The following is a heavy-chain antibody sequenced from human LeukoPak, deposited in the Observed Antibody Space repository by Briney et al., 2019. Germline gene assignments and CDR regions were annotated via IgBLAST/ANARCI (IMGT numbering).Heavy chain of an antibody. D-gene: IGHD3-22*01. CDR3: ARGHYYDSSGSQLWYFDL. CDR2: ISAYNTNT. CDR1: GYTFTSSG. Sequence: ASVKVSCKASGYTFTSSGITWVRQAPGQALEWMGWISAYNTNTHYAQKLQGRVTMTTDTSANTAYMELRSLRSDDTAVYYCARGHYYDSSGSQLWYFDLWGRGTLVTVSS. J-gene: IGHJ2*01. V-gene: IGHV1-18*01.